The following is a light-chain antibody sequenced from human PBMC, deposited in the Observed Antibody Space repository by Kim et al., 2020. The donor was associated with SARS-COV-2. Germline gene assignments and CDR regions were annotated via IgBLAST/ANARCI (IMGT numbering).Light chain of an antibody. CDR3: QSFDNTLRAVV. CDR2: ANR. V-gene: IGLV1-40*01. Sequence: QSVLTQPPSVSVAPGQRVTISCTGSSSNIGAGYDVHWYQQRPGTAPKLLINANRNRPSGVPDRFSGSKSGTSASLAITGLQAEDEADYYCQSFDNTLRAVVFGGGTQLTVL. J-gene: IGLJ2*01. CDR1: SSNIGAGYD.